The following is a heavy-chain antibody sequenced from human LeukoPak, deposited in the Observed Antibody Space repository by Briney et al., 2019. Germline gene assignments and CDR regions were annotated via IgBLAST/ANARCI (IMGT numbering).Heavy chain of an antibody. J-gene: IGHJ4*02. V-gene: IGHV3-23*01. Sequence: GGSLRLSCAASGFTFSSYAMSWVRQAPGKGLEWVSAISGSGGSTYYADSVKGRFTISRDNSKNTLYLQMNSLRAEDTAVYYCAFRGRVTMIVETFDYWAREPWSPSPQ. CDR2: ISGSGGST. CDR1: GFTFSSYA. CDR3: AFRGRVTMIVETFDY. D-gene: IGHD3-22*01.